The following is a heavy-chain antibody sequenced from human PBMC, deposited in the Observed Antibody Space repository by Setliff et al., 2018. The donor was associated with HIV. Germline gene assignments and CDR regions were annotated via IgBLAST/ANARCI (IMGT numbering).Heavy chain of an antibody. Sequence: PGGSLRLSCAASGFMFSDHYMDWVRQAPGKGLEWVGRVRKKVNSYTTEYAASVKGRFTISRDDSKNSLYLQMNSLKTEDTAIYYCARGRGGYFGGGRYYNLPYFDSWGQGTLVTVSS. V-gene: IGHV3-72*01. CDR3: ARGRGGYFGGGRYYNLPYFDS. J-gene: IGHJ4*02. D-gene: IGHD2-15*01. CDR2: VRKKVNSYTT. CDR1: GFMFSDHY.